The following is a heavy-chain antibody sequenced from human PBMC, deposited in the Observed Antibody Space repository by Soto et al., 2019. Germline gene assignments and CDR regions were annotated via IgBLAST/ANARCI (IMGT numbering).Heavy chain of an antibody. J-gene: IGHJ4*02. V-gene: IGHV3-30-3*01. D-gene: IGHD3-10*01. CDR2: MSYDGTTK. Sequence: QVQLVESGGGVVQPGRSLRLSCAASGFIFSNYVMYWVRQAPGKGLEWVAFMSYDGTTKSYADSVKGRFTISRDNSQTTLFLKRKSLELEKTGANNLARKVLWSRYFDYWGQGTLVTVSP. CDR1: GFIFSNYV. CDR3: ARKVLWSRYFDY.